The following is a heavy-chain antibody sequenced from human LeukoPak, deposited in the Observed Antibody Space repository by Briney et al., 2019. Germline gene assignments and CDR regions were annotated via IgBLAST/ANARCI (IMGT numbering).Heavy chain of an antibody. V-gene: IGHV3-7*01. CDR2: IKQDGSEK. CDR3: ARAAPDYDFWSGYSTYFDY. D-gene: IGHD3-3*01. J-gene: IGHJ4*02. CDR1: GFTFISYS. Sequence: GGSLRLSCAASGFTFISYSMNWVRQAPGKGLEWVANIKQDGSEKYYVDSVKGRFTISRDNAKNSLYLQMNSLRAEDTAVYYCARAAPDYDFWSGYSTYFDYWGQGTLVTVSS.